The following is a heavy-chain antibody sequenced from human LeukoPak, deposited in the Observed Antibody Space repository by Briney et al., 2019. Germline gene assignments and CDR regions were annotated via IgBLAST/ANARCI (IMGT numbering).Heavy chain of an antibody. Sequence: GGSLRLSCAASGFTFSNYWMSWVRQAPGKGLEWVATITQDGSDRHYVDSVKGRFTISRDSAENSLYLQMSSLRAEDTAVYYCARDSYGDYPDWGQGTLVTVS. CDR2: ITQDGSDR. J-gene: IGHJ4*02. CDR3: ARDSYGDYPD. D-gene: IGHD4-17*01. V-gene: IGHV3-7*01. CDR1: GFTFSNYW.